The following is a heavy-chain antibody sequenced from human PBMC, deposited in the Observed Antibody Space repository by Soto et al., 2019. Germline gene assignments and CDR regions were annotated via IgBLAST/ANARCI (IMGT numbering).Heavy chain of an antibody. CDR3: ARLAVVVNANEIDY. CDR1: GGSISGSSYY. V-gene: IGHV4-39*01. Sequence: PSETLSLTCTVSGGSISGSSYYWGWIRQPQGKGLEWIGSIHYSGSTYYNPSLKSRVTISVDTSKNQFSLKLSSVTAADTAVYYCARLAVVVNANEIDYWGQGTLVTVS. CDR2: IHYSGST. D-gene: IGHD2-21*01. J-gene: IGHJ4*02.